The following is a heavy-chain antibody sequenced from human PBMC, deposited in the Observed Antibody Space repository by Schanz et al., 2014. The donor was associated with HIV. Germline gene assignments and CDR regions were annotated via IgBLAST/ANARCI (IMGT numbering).Heavy chain of an antibody. V-gene: IGHV3-30*18. D-gene: IGHD3-22*01. Sequence: QVQLVESGGGVVQPGRSLRVSCAASGFTFNSYGMHWVRQAPGKGLEWVAVISYDGTNKYYADSVKGRFTISRDNSKNTLYLQMTTLRIDDTAVYYCAKPEYDSRGNSQSHFDYWGQGTLVTVSS. CDR3: AKPEYDSRGNSQSHFDY. CDR1: GFTFNSYG. J-gene: IGHJ4*02. CDR2: ISYDGTNK.